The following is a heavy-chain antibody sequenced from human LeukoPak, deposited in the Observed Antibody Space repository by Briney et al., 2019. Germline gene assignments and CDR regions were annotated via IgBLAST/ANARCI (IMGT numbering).Heavy chain of an antibody. CDR3: TKAPIVSCSGAFCYPFDS. CDR2: IRSRANSYAT. Sequence: PGGSLRLSCAASGFTFSGSAMHWVGQASGKGLEWVGRIRSRANSYATAYAASVKGRFTISRDDSKNTAYLQMNSLRAEDTAIYYCTKAPIVSCSGAFCYPFDSWGQGTLVTVSS. V-gene: IGHV3-73*01. D-gene: IGHD2-15*01. J-gene: IGHJ4*02. CDR1: GFTFSGSA.